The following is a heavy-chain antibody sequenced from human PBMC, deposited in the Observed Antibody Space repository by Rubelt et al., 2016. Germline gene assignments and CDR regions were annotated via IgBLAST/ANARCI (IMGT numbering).Heavy chain of an antibody. CDR2: INHSGST. CDR3: AAVIHGSSSWYGYFDL. V-gene: IGHV4-34*01. J-gene: IGHJ2*01. Sequence: QVQLQQWGAGLLKPSETLSLTCAVYGGSFSGYYWSWIRQPPGKGLEWIGEINHSGSTNYNPSLKSRVTISVDTSKNQFSRKPGSVTAAYTAVDYCAAVIHGSSSWYGYFDLWGRGTLVTVSS. D-gene: IGHD6-13*01. CDR1: GGSFSGYY.